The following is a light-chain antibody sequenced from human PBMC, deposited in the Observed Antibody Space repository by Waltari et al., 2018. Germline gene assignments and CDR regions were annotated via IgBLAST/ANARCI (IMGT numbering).Light chain of an antibody. Sequence: QSALTPPASVSGSPGQSIPIPGTGTSSDIGGYNYVSWYQQVPGKAPKLIIYDVSNRPSGVSSRFSGSKSGNTASLTISGLQAEDEANYYCSSYIDSSTLELFGGGTSLTVL. J-gene: IGLJ2*01. V-gene: IGLV2-14*03. CDR1: SSDIGGYNY. CDR3: SSYIDSSTLEL. CDR2: DVS.